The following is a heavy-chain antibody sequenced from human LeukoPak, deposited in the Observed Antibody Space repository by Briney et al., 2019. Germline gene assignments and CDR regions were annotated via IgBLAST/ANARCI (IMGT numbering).Heavy chain of an antibody. CDR3: ATYWEPRDYYYYGMDV. CDR1: GYTFTSYY. D-gene: IGHD1-26*01. Sequence: ASVKVSCKASGYTFTSYYMHWVRQAPGQGLEWMGIINPSGGSTSYAQKLQGRVTMTTDTSTSTAYMELRSLRSDDTAVYYCATYWEPRDYYYYGMDVWGQGTTVTVSS. CDR2: INPSGGST. J-gene: IGHJ6*02. V-gene: IGHV1-46*01.